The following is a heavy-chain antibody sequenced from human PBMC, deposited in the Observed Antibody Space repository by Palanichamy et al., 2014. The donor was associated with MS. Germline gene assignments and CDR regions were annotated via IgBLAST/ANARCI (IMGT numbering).Heavy chain of an antibody. Sequence: QVQLQQWGAGLLKPSETLSLNCAVYGGSLSGYYWSWIRQSPGKGLEWIGEINHSGSNNYNPSLKSRVSIPLDTSKNQFSLRMNSVTGADAAVCYCARNKWLVRYFDYWGQGTLVTVSS. CDR3: ARNKWLVRYFDY. CDR2: INHSGSN. CDR1: GGSLSGYY. J-gene: IGHJ4*02. D-gene: IGHD6-19*01. V-gene: IGHV4-34*01.